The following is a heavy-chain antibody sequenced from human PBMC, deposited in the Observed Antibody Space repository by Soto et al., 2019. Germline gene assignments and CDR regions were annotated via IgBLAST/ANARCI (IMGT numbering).Heavy chain of an antibody. V-gene: IGHV1-46*01. CDR3: ARVTAEYCTNGVCYDWFDP. CDR1: GYTFTSYY. J-gene: IGHJ5*02. D-gene: IGHD2-8*01. CDR2: INPSGGST. Sequence: GASVKVSCKASGYTFTSYYMHWVRQAPGQGLEWMGIINPSGGSTSYAQKFQGRVTISVDTSKNQFSLKLSSVTAADTAVYYCARVTAEYCTNGVCYDWFDPWGQGTLVTVSS.